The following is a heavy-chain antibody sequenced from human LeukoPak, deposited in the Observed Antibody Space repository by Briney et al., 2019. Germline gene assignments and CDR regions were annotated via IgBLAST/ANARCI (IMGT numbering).Heavy chain of an antibody. Sequence: PGGSLRLSCAASGFRFSSHAMSWVGQAPGKGLEWGSTISGTGANTFYVDSVKGRFTISRDNSKNTLSLQMYSLTADDAAVYYCARGTDYSSSWLFDYWGQGILVTVSS. V-gene: IGHV3-23*01. J-gene: IGHJ4*02. D-gene: IGHD6-13*01. CDR2: ISGTGANT. CDR3: ARGTDYSSSWLFDY. CDR1: GFRFSSHA.